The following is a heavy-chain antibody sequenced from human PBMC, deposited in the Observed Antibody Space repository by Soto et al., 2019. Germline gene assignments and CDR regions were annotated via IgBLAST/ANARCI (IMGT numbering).Heavy chain of an antibody. J-gene: IGHJ6*02. CDR2: INHSGST. CDR3: ARGGMVYAIGRYYYYGTDV. D-gene: IGHD2-8*01. Sequence: PSETLSLTCAVYGGSFSGYCWSWIRQPPGKGLEWIGEINHSGSTDYNPSLKSRVTISVDTSRNQFSLKLSSVTAADTAVYYCARGGMVYAIGRYYYYGTDVWGQGTTVTVSS. CDR1: GGSFSGYC. V-gene: IGHV4-34*01.